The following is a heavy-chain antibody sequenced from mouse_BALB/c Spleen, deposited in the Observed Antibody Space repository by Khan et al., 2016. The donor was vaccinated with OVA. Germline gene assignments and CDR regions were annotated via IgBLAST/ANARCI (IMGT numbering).Heavy chain of an antibody. D-gene: IGHD2-4*01. V-gene: IGHV3-1*02. Sequence: EVKLEESGPGLVKPSQSLSLTCTVTGYSITSGYSWHWIRQFPGNKLEWMGYIHYSGSTNYNPSLKSRISITRDTSKNQFFLQLNSVTTEDTATYYCARRDDYDGEFAYWGQGTLVTVSA. CDR1: GYSITSGYS. CDR3: ARRDDYDGEFAY. J-gene: IGHJ3*01. CDR2: IHYSGST.